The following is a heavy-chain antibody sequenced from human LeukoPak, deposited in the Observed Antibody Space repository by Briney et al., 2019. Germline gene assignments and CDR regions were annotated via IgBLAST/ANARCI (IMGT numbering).Heavy chain of an antibody. CDR1: GYTFSSYG. J-gene: IGHJ4*02. CDR3: ARDQYDHVWGSYRPYFDY. D-gene: IGHD3-16*02. CDR2: ISPYTGNT. Sequence: ASVKVSCTASGYTFSSYGISWVRQAPGQGLEWMGSISPYTGNTKYAERLQGRVIMTIDTSTRTAYMELRSLKSDDTAVFYCARDQYDHVWGSYRPYFDYWGQGTLVSVSS. V-gene: IGHV1-18*04.